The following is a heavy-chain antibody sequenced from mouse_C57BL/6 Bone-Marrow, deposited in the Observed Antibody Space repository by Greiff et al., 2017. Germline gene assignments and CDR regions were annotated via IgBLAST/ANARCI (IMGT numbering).Heavy chain of an antibody. Sequence: VQLQQSGAELARPGASVKLSCKASGYTFTSYGISWVRQSTGQGLEWIGEIYPRSGNTYYNEKFKGKATLTADKSSSTAYMELRSLTSEDSAVYFCARSGGPDALFAYWGQGTLVTVSA. CDR2: IYPRSGNT. D-gene: IGHD2-3*01. CDR3: ARSGGPDALFAY. CDR1: GYTFTSYG. V-gene: IGHV1-81*01. J-gene: IGHJ3*01.